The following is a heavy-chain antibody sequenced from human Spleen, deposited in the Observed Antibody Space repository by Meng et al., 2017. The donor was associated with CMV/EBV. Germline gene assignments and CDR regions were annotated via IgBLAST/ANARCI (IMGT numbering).Heavy chain of an antibody. CDR3: ARDLEITVFGVVQSNNYGMDV. D-gene: IGHD3-3*01. CDR2: IYSDGSST. J-gene: IGHJ6*02. Sequence: GGSLRLSCAASGFIFSTYAMSWVRQAPGKGLEWVSVIYSDGSSTYYADSVKGRFTISRDNAKKSLYLQMNSLRPEDTAVYYCARDLEITVFGVVQSNNYGMDVWGQGTTVTVSS. V-gene: IGHV3-23*03. CDR1: GFIFSTYA.